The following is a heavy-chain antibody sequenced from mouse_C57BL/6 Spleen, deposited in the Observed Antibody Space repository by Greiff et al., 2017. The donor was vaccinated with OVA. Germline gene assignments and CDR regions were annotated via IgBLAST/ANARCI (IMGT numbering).Heavy chain of an antibody. CDR3: ARSGNYGNSSDYAMDY. CDR2: INPNYGPT. D-gene: IGHD1-1*01. J-gene: IGHJ4*01. V-gene: IGHV1-39*01. CDR1: GYSFTDYN. Sequence: EVKVVESGPELVKPGASVKISCKASGYSFTDYNMNWVKQSNGKSLEWIGVINPNYGPTSYNQKFKGKATLTVDQSSSTAYMQLNSLTSEDSAVYYCARSGNYGNSSDYAMDYWGQGTSVTVSS.